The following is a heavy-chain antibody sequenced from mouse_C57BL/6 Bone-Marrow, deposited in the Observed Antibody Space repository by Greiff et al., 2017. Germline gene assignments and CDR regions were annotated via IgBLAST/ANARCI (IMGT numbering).Heavy chain of an antibody. D-gene: IGHD1-1*01. CDR3: ARHSTTVVAHWYFDV. J-gene: IGHJ1*03. V-gene: IGHV5-6*02. CDR1: GFTFSSYG. CDR2: ISSGGSYT. Sequence: EVKVEESGGDLVKPGGSLKLSCAASGFTFSSYGMSWVRQTPDKRLEWVATISSGGSYTSYPDSVKGRFTISSDNAKNTLYLQMSSLKSEDTAMYYCARHSTTVVAHWYFDVWGTGTTVTVSA.